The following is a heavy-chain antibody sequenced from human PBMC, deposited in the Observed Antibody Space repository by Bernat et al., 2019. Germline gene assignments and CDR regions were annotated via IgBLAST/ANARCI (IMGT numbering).Heavy chain of an antibody. D-gene: IGHD5-18*01. J-gene: IGHJ4*02. V-gene: IGHV3-30*18. CDR2: ISYDGSNK. CDR3: AKDPGYGYGY. Sequence: QVQLVESGGGVVQPGWSLRLSCAASGFTFSSYGMHWVRQAPGKGLEWVAVISYDGSNKYYADSVKGRFTISRDNSKNTLYLQMNSLRAEDTAVYYCAKDPGYGYGYWGQGTLVTVSS. CDR1: GFTFSSYG.